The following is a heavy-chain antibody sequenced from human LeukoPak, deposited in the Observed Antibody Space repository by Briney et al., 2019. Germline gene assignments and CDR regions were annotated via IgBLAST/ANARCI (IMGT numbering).Heavy chain of an antibody. Sequence: GGSLRLSCAAPGFTFSSYWMSWVRQAPGKGLEWVANIKQDGSEKYYVDSVKGRFTISRDNAKNSLYLQMNSLRAEDTAVYYCASEMGIAVAGNFDYWGQGTLVTVSS. J-gene: IGHJ4*02. V-gene: IGHV3-7*01. CDR3: ASEMGIAVAGNFDY. CDR2: IKQDGSEK. D-gene: IGHD6-19*01. CDR1: GFTFSSYW.